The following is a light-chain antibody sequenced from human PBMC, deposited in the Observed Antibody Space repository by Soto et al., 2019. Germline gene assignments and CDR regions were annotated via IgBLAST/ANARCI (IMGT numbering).Light chain of an antibody. V-gene: IGKV3-20*01. J-gene: IGKJ4*01. CDR2: DAS. CDR1: QSISQS. Sequence: EVVLTQSPGTLSLSPGERATLSCRASQSISQSLAWYQQRPGQSPRLLIYDASRRATGIPDRFTGSGFGTDFTLTISRLEPEDFAVYYCQQYGSSPLTFGGGTKVDIK. CDR3: QQYGSSPLT.